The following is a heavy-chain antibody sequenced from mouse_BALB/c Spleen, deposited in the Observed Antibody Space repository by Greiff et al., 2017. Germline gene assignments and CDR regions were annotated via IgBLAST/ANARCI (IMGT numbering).Heavy chain of an antibody. CDR1: GYTFTDYY. Sequence: QVQLKESGAELARPGASVKLSCKASGYTFTDYYINWVKQRTGQGLEWIGEIYPGSGNTYYNEKFKGKATLTADKSSSTAYMQLSSLTSEDSAVYFCARLYYGNYVGAMDYWGQGTSVTVSS. D-gene: IGHD2-1*01. J-gene: IGHJ4*01. V-gene: IGHV1-77*01. CDR2: IYPGSGNT. CDR3: ARLYYGNYVGAMDY.